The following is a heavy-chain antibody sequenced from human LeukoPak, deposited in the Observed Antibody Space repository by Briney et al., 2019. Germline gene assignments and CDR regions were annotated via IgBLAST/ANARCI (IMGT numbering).Heavy chain of an antibody. Sequence: ASVKVSCKASGYTFTSYYMHWVRQAPGQGLEWMGWINPNSGGTNYAQKFQGRVTMTRDTSISTAYMELSRLRSDDTAVYYCARVAKHFRGGLSFYFMDVWGIGTTVTISS. J-gene: IGHJ6*03. D-gene: IGHD3-10*01. CDR2: INPNSGGT. CDR1: GYTFTSYY. CDR3: ARVAKHFRGGLSFYFMDV. V-gene: IGHV1-2*02.